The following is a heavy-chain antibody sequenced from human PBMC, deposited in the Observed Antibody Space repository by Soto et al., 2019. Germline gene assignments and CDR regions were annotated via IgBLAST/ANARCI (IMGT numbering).Heavy chain of an antibody. D-gene: IGHD2-2*01. J-gene: IGHJ6*02. CDR2: IYYSGST. CDR1: GGSISSGGYY. Sequence: SETLSLTCTVSGGSISSGGYYWSWIRQHPGKGLEWIGYIYYSGSTYYNPSLKSRVTISVDTSKNQFSLKLSSVTAADTAVYYCAREVRYCSSTSRYYYYGMDVWGQGTTVTVSS. CDR3: AREVRYCSSTSRYYYYGMDV. V-gene: IGHV4-31*03.